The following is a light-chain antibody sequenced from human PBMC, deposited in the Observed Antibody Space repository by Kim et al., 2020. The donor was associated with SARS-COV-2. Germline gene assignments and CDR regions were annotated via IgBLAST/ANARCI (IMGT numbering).Light chain of an antibody. J-gene: IGKJ4*01. V-gene: IGKV1-33*01. CDR3: QHYDNLPLT. Sequence: AAVGDRVTITWQASQDISIYLNWYQEKPGKAPKVLIYDASSVETGVPSRFSGSGSGTDFTFTITSLQPEDIATYYCQHYDNLPLTFGGGTKVDIK. CDR1: QDISIY. CDR2: DAS.